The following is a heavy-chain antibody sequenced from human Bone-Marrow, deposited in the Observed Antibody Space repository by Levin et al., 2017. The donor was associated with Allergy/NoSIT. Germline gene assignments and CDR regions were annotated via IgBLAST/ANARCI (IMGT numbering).Heavy chain of an antibody. CDR2: TRNKAKSYTT. CDR1: GFTFGDHD. Sequence: GESLKISCAASGFTFGDHDMDWVRQAPGKGLEWVGRTRNKAKSYTTKYAASVNGRFTVSRDDSKNALYLQMNSLKSEDTAVYYCVRVDIRHYYDNWGQGTLVTVSS. V-gene: IGHV3-72*01. J-gene: IGHJ4*02. CDR3: VRVDIRHYYDN. D-gene: IGHD2-21*01.